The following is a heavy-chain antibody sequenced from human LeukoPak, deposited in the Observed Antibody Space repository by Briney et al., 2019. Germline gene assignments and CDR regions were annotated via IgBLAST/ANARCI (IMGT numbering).Heavy chain of an antibody. D-gene: IGHD4-23*01. CDR2: INPNSGGT. V-gene: IGHV1-2*06. Sequence: ASVNVSCKASGGTFTSYAISWVRQAPGQGHEWMGRINPNSGGTKYAQNFQGRVTTTRDTPISTAYLELSRLKSEDRAVYYCERDNGLVATVGEYWGEGTLVTVSS. J-gene: IGHJ4*02. CDR1: GGTFTSYA. CDR3: ERDNGLVATVGEY.